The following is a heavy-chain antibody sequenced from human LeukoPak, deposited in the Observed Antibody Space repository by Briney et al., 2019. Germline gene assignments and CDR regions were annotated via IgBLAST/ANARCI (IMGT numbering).Heavy chain of an antibody. D-gene: IGHD6-19*01. CDR3: ARGGPEIAVAGTRWFDP. J-gene: IGHJ5*02. V-gene: IGHV1-8*03. Sequence: ASVKVSCKASGYTFTSYDINWVRQATGQGLEWMGWMNPNSGNTGYAQKFQGRVTITRNTSISTAYMELSSLRSEDTAVYYCARGGPEIAVAGTRWFDPWGQGTLVTVSS. CDR2: MNPNSGNT. CDR1: GYTFTSYD.